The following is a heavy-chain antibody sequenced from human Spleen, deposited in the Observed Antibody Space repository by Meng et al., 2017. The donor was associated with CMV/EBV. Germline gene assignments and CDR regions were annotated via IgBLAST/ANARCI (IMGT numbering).Heavy chain of an antibody. CDR3: STDGGLY. J-gene: IGHJ4*02. D-gene: IGHD3-16*01. V-gene: IGHV3-15*01. Sequence: GGSLRLSCVASGFTFSNAWMTWVRQAPGKGLEWVGRIKAKTDGGATYYAPLVKGRFTISRDDSKDTLYLHMNSLKPEDTAVYYCSTDGGLYWGQGALVTVSS. CDR2: IKAKTDGGAT. CDR1: GFTFSNAW.